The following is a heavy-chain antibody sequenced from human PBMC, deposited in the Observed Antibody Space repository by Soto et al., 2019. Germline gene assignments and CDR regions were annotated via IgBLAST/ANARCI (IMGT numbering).Heavy chain of an antibody. D-gene: IGHD1-1*01. Sequence: GGSLRLSCAASGSSFRDYYMSWIRQSPGKVLEWLSYITSSSSYTHYADSVKGRFTISRDNAKNSLYLQMNSLRAEDTAVYYCTGGQDNLAVNFDYWGQGT. CDR2: ITSSSSYT. J-gene: IGHJ4*02. V-gene: IGHV3-11*03. CDR3: TGGQDNLAVNFDY. CDR1: GSSFRDYY.